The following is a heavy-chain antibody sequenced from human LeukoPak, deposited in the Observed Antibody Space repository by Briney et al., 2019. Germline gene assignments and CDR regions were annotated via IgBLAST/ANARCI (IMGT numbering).Heavy chain of an antibody. D-gene: IGHD6-13*01. Sequence: GGSLRLSCAASGFTFSSYAMHWVRQAPGKGLEWVAVISYDGSNKYYADSVKGRFTISRDNSKNTLYLQMNSLRAEDTAVYYCARDPGIAAAALSFDYWGQGTLVTVSS. CDR3: ARDPGIAAAALSFDY. CDR1: GFTFSSYA. J-gene: IGHJ4*02. CDR2: ISYDGSNK. V-gene: IGHV3-30*04.